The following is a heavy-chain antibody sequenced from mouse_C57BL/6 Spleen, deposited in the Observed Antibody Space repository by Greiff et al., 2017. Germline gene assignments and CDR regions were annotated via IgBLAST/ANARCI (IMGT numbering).Heavy chain of an antibody. D-gene: IGHD2-4*01. CDR3: AKCPSYDYAWFAY. CDR2: IDPNSGGT. V-gene: IGHV1-72*01. CDR1: GYTFTSYW. Sequence: QVQLQQPGAELVKPGASVKLSCKASGYTFTSYWMHWVKQRPGRGLEWIGRIDPNSGGTKYNEKFKGKATLTVDKPSSTAYLQLSSLTCEDSAVYSCAKCPSYDYAWFAYWGQGTLVTVSA. J-gene: IGHJ3*01.